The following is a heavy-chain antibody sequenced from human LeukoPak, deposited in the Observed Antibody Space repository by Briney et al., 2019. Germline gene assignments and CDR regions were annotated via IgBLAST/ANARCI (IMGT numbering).Heavy chain of an antibody. D-gene: IGHD6-19*01. CDR2: IYPGDSDT. Sequence: GESLKISCKGSGYSFTTYWIGWVRQMPGKGLELMGIIYPGDSDTRYSPSFQGQVTISADKSISTAYLQWSSLEASDTALYYCARHVGFSSGWYPDYWGQGTLVTVSS. CDR1: GYSFTTYW. J-gene: IGHJ4*02. V-gene: IGHV5-51*01. CDR3: ARHVGFSSGWYPDY.